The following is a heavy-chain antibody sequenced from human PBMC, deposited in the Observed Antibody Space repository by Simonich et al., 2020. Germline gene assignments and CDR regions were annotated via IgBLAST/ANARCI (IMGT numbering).Heavy chain of an antibody. J-gene: IGHJ3*02. D-gene: IGHD4-4*01. CDR3: ARDYSNYDAFDI. CDR2: MKRDWSSK. V-gene: IGHV3-74*01. Sequence: EVQLVESGGGLVQPGGSLRLSCAASGFTFSSYWMHWFRPAPVKGLVWVSQMKRDWSSKSYEDTVKGRFTSARDNAKNTLYLQRNSLRAEDTAVYYCARDYSNYDAFDIWGQGTMVTVSS. CDR1: GFTFSSYW.